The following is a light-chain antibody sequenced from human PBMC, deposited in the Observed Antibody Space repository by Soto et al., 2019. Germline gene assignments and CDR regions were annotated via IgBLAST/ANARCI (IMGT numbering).Light chain of an antibody. V-gene: IGKV1-13*02. Sequence: AIQLTQSPSSLSASVGDRVTITCRASQDIRGALAWYQQKPGKAPKILIYDVSSFQSGVPSMFSGSSAGTDFTLTISGLQPEDCATYYCQQFNSYPIIFGQGTRLDIK. CDR3: QQFNSYPII. CDR2: DVS. CDR1: QDIRGA. J-gene: IGKJ5*01.